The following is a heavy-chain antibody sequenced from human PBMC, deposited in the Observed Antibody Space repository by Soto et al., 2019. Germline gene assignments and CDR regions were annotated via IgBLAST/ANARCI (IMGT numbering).Heavy chain of an antibody. V-gene: IGHV4-61*01. Sequence: SETLSLTCTVSGGSVSSGSYYWGWIRQPPGKGLEWIGYIYYSGSTNYNPSLKSRVTISVDTSKNQFSLKLSSVTAADTAVYYCARAAGATVYGMDVWGQGTTVTVSS. CDR1: GGSVSSGSYY. CDR3: ARAAGATVYGMDV. CDR2: IYYSGST. D-gene: IGHD1-26*01. J-gene: IGHJ6*02.